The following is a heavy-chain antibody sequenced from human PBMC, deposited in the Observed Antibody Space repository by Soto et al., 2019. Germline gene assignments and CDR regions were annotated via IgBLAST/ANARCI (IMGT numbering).Heavy chain of an antibody. D-gene: IGHD6-6*01. CDR1: GGSISSYY. J-gene: IGHJ4*02. CDR3: ARGGIAARQPFDY. CDR2: IYYSGST. Sequence: PSETLSLTCTVSGGSISSYYWSWIRQPPGKGLEWIGYIYYSGSTNYNPSLKSRVTISVDTSKNQFSLKLSSVTAADTAVYYCARGGIAARQPFDYWGQGTLVTVS. V-gene: IGHV4-59*01.